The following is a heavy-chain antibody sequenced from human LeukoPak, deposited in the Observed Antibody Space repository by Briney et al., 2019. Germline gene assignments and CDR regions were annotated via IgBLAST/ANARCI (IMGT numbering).Heavy chain of an antibody. CDR3: ARDVRLELSVGPVRYGMDV. CDR2: INHSGST. CDR1: GVSFSGYY. D-gene: IGHD1-7*01. Sequence: SETLSLTCAVYGVSFSGYYWSWIRQPPGKGLEWIGEINHSGSTNYNPSLKSRVTISVDTSKNQFSLKLSSVTAADTAVYYCARDVRLELSVGPVRYGMDVWGQGTTVTVSS. J-gene: IGHJ6*02. V-gene: IGHV4-34*01.